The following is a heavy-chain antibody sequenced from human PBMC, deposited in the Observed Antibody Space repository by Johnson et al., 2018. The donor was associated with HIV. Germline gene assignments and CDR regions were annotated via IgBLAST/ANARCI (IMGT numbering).Heavy chain of an antibody. CDR1: GFTFSSYD. CDR3: ARAPSPGPGGAFDI. V-gene: IGHV3-13*01. CDR2: IGTAGDT. Sequence: VQLVESGGGLVQPGGSLRLSCAASGFTFSSYDMPWVRQATGKGLEWVSAIGTAGDTSYPGSVKGRFTISRENSENTLYLQMNSLRAEDTAVYYCARAPSPGPGGAFDIWGQGTMVTVSS. J-gene: IGHJ3*02.